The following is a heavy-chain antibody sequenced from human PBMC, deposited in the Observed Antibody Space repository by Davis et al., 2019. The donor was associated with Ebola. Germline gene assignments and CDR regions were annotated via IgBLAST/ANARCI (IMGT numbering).Heavy chain of an antibody. CDR3: AKDNSIRDYDFWSGRYYYYGMDV. V-gene: IGHV3-30*02. CDR2: IWYDGSNK. CDR1: GFTFSSYG. D-gene: IGHD3-3*01. Sequence: GGSLRLSCAASGFTFSSYGMHWVRQAPGKGLEWVAVIWYDGSNKYYADSVKGRFTISRDNSKNTLYLQMNSLRAEDTAVYYCAKDNSIRDYDFWSGRYYYYGMDVWGQGTTVTVSS. J-gene: IGHJ6*02.